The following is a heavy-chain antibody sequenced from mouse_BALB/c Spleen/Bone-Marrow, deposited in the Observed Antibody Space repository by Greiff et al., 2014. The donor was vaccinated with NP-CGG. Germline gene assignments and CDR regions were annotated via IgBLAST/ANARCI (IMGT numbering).Heavy chain of an antibody. CDR3: ARGAYGYHFDY. CDR2: IYPGSGST. V-gene: IGHV1-77*01. Sequence: QVQLQQPGPELVKPGASVKMSCKASGYTFTVYVIRWVKQRTGQGLEWIGEIYPGSGSTYYNEKFKGKATLTADKSSNTAYMELSSLTSEVSAIYLCARGAYGYHFDYWGQGTTITIST. J-gene: IGHJ2*01. D-gene: IGHD1-2*01. CDR1: GYTFTVYV.